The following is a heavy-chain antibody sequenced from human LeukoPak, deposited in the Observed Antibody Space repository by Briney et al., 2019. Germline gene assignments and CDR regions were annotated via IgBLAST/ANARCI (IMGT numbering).Heavy chain of an antibody. J-gene: IGHJ4*02. CDR2: MYHSGET. V-gene: IGHV4-39*01. CDR1: SGSITIGGYY. CDR3: ASLGSLRSWSFPTY. Sequence: SETLSLTCTVSSGSITIGGYYWAWIRQPPGEGPEWIGSMYHSGETYYNPPLKSRVTMSVDTSKNQFSLKLTSVTAADTAIYYCASLGSLRSWSFPTYWGQGTLVTVSA. D-gene: IGHD3-10*01.